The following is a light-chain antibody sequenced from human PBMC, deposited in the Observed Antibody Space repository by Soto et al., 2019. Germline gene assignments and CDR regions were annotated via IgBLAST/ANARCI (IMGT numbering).Light chain of an antibody. CDR1: SSNIGAGYD. CDR3: QSYYSSLSGFVV. Sequence: QSVLTQPPSVSGAPGQRVTISCTGSSSNIGAGYDVHWYQQLPGTAPKLLIYCNSNRPSGVPDRFSGSKSGTSASLAITGLQDEDEADYYCQSYYSSLSGFVVFGGGTKLTVL. V-gene: IGLV1-40*01. J-gene: IGLJ2*01. CDR2: CNS.